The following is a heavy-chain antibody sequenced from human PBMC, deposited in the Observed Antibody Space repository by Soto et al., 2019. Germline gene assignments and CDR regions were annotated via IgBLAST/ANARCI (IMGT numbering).Heavy chain of an antibody. V-gene: IGHV4-59*01. CDR3: AGPVYDYFDY. J-gene: IGHJ4*02. CDR1: GGSISSYY. Sequence: SETLSLTCTVSGGSISSYYWSWIRQPPGKGLEWIGYIYYSGSTNYNPSLKSRVTISVDTSKNQFSLKLSSVTAADTAVYYCAGPVYDYFDYWGQGTLVTVSS. CDR2: IYYSGST. D-gene: IGHD5-12*01.